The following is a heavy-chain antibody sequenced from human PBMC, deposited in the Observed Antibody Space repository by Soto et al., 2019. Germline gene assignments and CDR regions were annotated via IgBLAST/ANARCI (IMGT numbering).Heavy chain of an antibody. Sequence: PSETLSLTCTVSGGSISSYYWSWIRQPPGKGLEWIGYIYYSGSTNYNPSLKSRVTISVDTSKNQFSLKPSSVTAADTAVYYCARYSNNWFQTEGMDVWGQGTTVTVSS. J-gene: IGHJ6*02. CDR1: GGSISSYY. CDR3: ARYSNNWFQTEGMDV. V-gene: IGHV4-59*01. CDR2: IYYSGST. D-gene: IGHD6-13*01.